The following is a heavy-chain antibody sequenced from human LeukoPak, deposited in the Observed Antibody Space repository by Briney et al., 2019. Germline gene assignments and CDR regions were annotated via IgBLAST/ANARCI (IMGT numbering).Heavy chain of an antibody. D-gene: IGHD6-19*01. CDR1: GFTFSGTF. CDR3: ATLIGSGWQLDY. V-gene: IGHV3-30*02. J-gene: IGHJ4*02. Sequence: GGSLRLSCMASGFTFSGTFMDWVRQAPGKGLEWVAFIRYDGSNKYYADSVKGRFTISRDNSKNTLYLQMNSLRAEDTAVYYCATLIGSGWQLDYWGQGTLVTVSS. CDR2: IRYDGSNK.